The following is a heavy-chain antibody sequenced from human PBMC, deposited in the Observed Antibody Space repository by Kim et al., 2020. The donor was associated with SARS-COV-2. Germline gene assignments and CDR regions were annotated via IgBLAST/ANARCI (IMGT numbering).Heavy chain of an antibody. CDR2: ISYDGSNK. J-gene: IGHJ6*02. CDR3: AAGAGLWAKFYGLDV. D-gene: IGHD5-18*01. Sequence: GGSLRLSCAASGFTFSSYGMHWVRQAPGKGLEWVAVISYDGSNKYYADSVKGRFTISRDNSKNTLYLQMNSLRAEDTAVYYCAAGAGLWAKFYGLDVWGQGTTVTVSS. CDR1: GFTFSSYG. V-gene: IGHV3-30*03.